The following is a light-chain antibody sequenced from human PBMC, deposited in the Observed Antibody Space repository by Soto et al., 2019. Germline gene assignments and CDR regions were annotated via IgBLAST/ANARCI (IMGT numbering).Light chain of an antibody. CDR3: QQSFSAPLFT. CDR1: ETISSY. CDR2: AVS. V-gene: IGKV1-39*01. Sequence: DIPMTQSPSSLSVSIGDRVTITCRASETISSYLNWYQQKAGKAPKLLIYAVSSLRSGVPSRFSGSGSGTDFTLTISSLQPEDFATYYCQQSFSAPLFTFGQGTKLEIK. J-gene: IGKJ2*01.